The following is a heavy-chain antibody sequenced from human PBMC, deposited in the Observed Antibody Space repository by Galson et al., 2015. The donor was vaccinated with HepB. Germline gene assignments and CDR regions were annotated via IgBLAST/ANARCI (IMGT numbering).Heavy chain of an antibody. D-gene: IGHD6-19*01. Sequence: SLRLSCAASGFTFSSYAMHWVRQAPGKGLEWVAVISYDGSNKYYADSVKGRFTISRDNSKNTLYLQMNSLRAEDTAVYYCARDLGSSGWYFVDYWGQGTLVTVSS. CDR2: ISYDGSNK. V-gene: IGHV3-30-3*01. J-gene: IGHJ4*02. CDR1: GFTFSSYA. CDR3: ARDLGSSGWYFVDY.